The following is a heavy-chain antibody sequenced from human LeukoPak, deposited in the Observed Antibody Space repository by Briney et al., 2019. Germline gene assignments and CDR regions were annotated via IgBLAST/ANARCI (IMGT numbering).Heavy chain of an antibody. CDR3: ARFSSGFYGSGSYSAAGMDV. CDR2: INHSGST. Sequence: SETLSLTCAVYGGSFSGYYWSWIRQPPGKGLEWIGEINHSGSTNYNPSLKSRVTISVDTSKNQFPLKLSSVTAADTAVYYCARFSSGFYGSGSYSAAGMDVWGQGTTVTVSS. J-gene: IGHJ6*02. V-gene: IGHV4-34*01. CDR1: GGSFSGYY. D-gene: IGHD3-10*01.